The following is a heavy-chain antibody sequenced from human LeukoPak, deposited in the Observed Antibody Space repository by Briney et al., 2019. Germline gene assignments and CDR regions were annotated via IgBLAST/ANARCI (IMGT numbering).Heavy chain of an antibody. CDR3: AKSGSYYRGYFDY. V-gene: IGHV3-48*01. CDR2: ISSSGSTI. CDR1: GFTFSSYS. J-gene: IGHJ4*02. Sequence: GGSLRLSCAASGFTFSSYSMNWVRQAPGKGLEWVSYISSSGSTIYYADSVKGRFTISRDNAKNSLYLQMNSLRAEDTAVYYCAKSGSYYRGYFDYWGQGTLVTVSS. D-gene: IGHD1-26*01.